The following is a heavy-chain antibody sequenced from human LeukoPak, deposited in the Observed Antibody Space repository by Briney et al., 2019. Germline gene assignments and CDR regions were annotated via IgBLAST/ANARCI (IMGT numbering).Heavy chain of an antibody. J-gene: IGHJ4*02. V-gene: IGHV3-30*18. Sequence: GGSLRLSCAASGFTFSSYGMHWVRQAPGKGLEWAAVISFDGSNKYYADSVKGRFTISRDNSKNTLCLQMNSLRAEDTAVYYCAKDRYDSSGYLFDYWGQGTLVIVSS. CDR1: GFTFSSYG. CDR2: ISFDGSNK. CDR3: AKDRYDSSGYLFDY. D-gene: IGHD3-22*01.